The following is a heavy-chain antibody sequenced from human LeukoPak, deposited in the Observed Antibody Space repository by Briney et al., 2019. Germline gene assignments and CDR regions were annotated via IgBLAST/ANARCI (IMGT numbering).Heavy chain of an antibody. D-gene: IGHD3/OR15-3a*01. CDR1: GGSISSGGYY. J-gene: IGHJ5*02. CDR3: ASHLGGLDRFDP. Sequence: MPSETLSLTCTVSGGSISSGGYYWGWIRQHPGKGLEWIGYIYYSGSTYYNPSLKSRVTISVDTSKNQFSLKLSSVTAADTAVYYCASHLGGLDRFDPWGQGTLVTVSS. CDR2: IYYSGST. V-gene: IGHV4-31*03.